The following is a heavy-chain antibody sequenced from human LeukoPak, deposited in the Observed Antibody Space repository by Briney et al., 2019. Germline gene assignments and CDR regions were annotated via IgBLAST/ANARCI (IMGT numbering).Heavy chain of an antibody. CDR2: INPNSGGT. J-gene: IGHJ4*02. CDR3: AREMRDYDFWSGYLDY. Sequence: PGASVKVSCKASGYTFTGYYMHWVRQAPGQGLEWMGWINPNSGGTNYAQKFQGRVTMTRDTSISTAYMELRSLRSDDTAVYYCAREMRDYDFWSGYLDYWGQGTLVTVSS. CDR1: GYTFTGYY. D-gene: IGHD3-3*01. V-gene: IGHV1-2*02.